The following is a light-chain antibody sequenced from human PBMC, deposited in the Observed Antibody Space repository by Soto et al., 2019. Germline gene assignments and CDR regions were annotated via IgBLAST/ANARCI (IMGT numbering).Light chain of an antibody. CDR3: QQSYSPPPT. CDR1: SVSSY. CDR2: AAY. V-gene: IGKV1-39*01. Sequence: SVSSYLYWYQQKPGKAPKLMVFAAYSLQSGVPSRLSGSGSGTDFTLTISSLQPEDFATYYCQQSYSPPPTFGGGTKVDIK. J-gene: IGKJ4*01.